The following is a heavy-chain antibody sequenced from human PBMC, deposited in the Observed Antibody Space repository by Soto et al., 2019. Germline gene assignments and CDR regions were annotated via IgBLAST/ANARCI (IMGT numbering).Heavy chain of an antibody. Sequence: GGSLRLSRVVPGFTFSGYSMNWVRQTPGKGLEWLSYISSAGTTISYADSVKGRFTISRDNAKNSLYLQMNSLRDEDTAVYYCARDFDCADGVSYTGYYYYGLDVWGQGTTVT. CDR3: ARDFDCADGVSYTGYYYYGLDV. J-gene: IGHJ6*02. V-gene: IGHV3-48*02. CDR2: ISSAGTTI. D-gene: IGHD2-8*01. CDR1: GFTFSGYS.